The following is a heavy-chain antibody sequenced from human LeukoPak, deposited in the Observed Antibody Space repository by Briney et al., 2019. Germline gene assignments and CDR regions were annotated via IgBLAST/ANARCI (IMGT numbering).Heavy chain of an antibody. J-gene: IGHJ4*02. CDR3: ARVLYYYDSSGYYSLYFDY. D-gene: IGHD3-22*01. Sequence: SETLSLTCTVSGGSVSSGSYCWSWIRQPPGKGLEWIGYIYYSGSTNYNPSLKSRVTISVDTSKNQFSLKLSSVTAADTAVYYCARVLYYYDSSGYYSLYFDYWGQGTLVTVSS. V-gene: IGHV4-61*01. CDR1: GGSVSSGSYC. CDR2: IYYSGST.